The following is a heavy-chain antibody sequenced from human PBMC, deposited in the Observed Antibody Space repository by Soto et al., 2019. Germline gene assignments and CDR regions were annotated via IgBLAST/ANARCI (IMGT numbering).Heavy chain of an antibody. Sequence: SETLSLTCTVSGGSVSSDYWSWIRQPPGKGLEWIGYSHNSGSTDYNPSLKSRVTISVDASRNAFSLKLRSVTSADTAVDYCARGGWYEDHWGQGTLVTVSS. V-gene: IGHV4-59*08. J-gene: IGHJ4*02. CDR1: GGSVSSDY. CDR3: ARGGWYEDH. CDR2: SHNSGST. D-gene: IGHD6-19*01.